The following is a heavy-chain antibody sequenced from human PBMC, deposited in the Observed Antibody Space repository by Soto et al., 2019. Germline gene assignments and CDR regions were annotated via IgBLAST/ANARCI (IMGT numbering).Heavy chain of an antibody. J-gene: IGHJ6*03. CDR1: GGSISSSRYY. D-gene: IGHD6-19*01. CDR2: IYYSGST. Sequence: PSETLSLTCTVSGGSISSSRYYWGWIRQPPGKGLEWIGSIYYSGSTYYNPSLKSRVTISVDTSKNQFSLKLSSVTAADTAVYYCARHTTGRGWYLVPGTLPNYYYYMDVWGKGTTVTVSS. CDR3: ARHTTGRGWYLVPGTLPNYYYYMDV. V-gene: IGHV4-39*01.